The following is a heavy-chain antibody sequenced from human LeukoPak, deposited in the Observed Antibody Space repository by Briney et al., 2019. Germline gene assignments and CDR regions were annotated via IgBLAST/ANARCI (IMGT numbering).Heavy chain of an antibody. Sequence: PSETLSLTCTVSGDSITSGYYWGWVRQPPGKGLEWIGTIYHSGRTYYNPSLKSRVTIPVDTSKNQFSLKLSSVTAADTAVYYCSRDAYYYDSSGYNWGQGTLVTVSS. V-gene: IGHV4-38-2*02. CDR1: GDSITSGYY. CDR2: IYHSGRT. D-gene: IGHD3-22*01. J-gene: IGHJ4*02. CDR3: SRDAYYYDSSGYN.